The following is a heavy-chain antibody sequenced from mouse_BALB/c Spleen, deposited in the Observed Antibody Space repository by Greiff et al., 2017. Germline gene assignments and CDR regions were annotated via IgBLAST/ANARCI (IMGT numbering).Heavy chain of an antibody. V-gene: IGHV1S81*02. CDR2: INPSNGRT. CDR3: ASLITTVVDYYAMDY. CDR1: GYTFTSYW. Sequence: QVQLKQPGAELVKPGASVKLSCKASGYTFTSYWMHWVKQRPGQGLEWIGEINPSNGRTNYNEKFKSKATLTVDKSSSTAYMQLSSLTSEDSAVYYCASLITTVVDYYAMDYWGQGTSVTVSS. J-gene: IGHJ4*01. D-gene: IGHD1-1*01.